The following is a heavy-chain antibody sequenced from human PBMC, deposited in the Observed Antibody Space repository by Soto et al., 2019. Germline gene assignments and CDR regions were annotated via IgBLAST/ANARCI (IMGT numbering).Heavy chain of an antibody. CDR3: ARLDYSKLANIYNYYMVV. CDR2: VYYSGTN. V-gene: IGHV4-39*01. CDR1: GGSVSGSRYY. J-gene: IGHJ6*03. Sequence: QVQLQESGPGLVKPSETLALTCTVSGGSVSGSRYYWGWVRQPPGKGLECIGTVYYSGTNYISPSLRSQANLSVDTSKKQFALKVRSVTSADTAVYYCARLDYSKLANIYNYYMVVWGRGTTVTVSS. D-gene: IGHD4-4*01.